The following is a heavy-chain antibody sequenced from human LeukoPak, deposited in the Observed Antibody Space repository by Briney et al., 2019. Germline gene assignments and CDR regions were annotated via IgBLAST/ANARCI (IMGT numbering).Heavy chain of an antibody. V-gene: IGHV4-59*08. D-gene: IGHD3-22*01. CDR1: GGSFSGYY. CDR3: ARLRNLYDSSGYYPFDY. Sequence: SETLSLTCAVYGGSFSGYYWSWIRQPPGKGLEWIGYIYYTGNTNYNPSLKSRVVISVDTSKNLFSLKLSSATAADTAVYYCARLRNLYDSSGYYPFDYWGQGTLVTVSS. CDR2: IYYTGNT. J-gene: IGHJ4*02.